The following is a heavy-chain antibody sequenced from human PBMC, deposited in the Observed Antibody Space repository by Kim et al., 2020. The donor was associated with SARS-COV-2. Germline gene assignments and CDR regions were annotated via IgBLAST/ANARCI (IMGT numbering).Heavy chain of an antibody. CDR2: IYYSGST. CDR1: GGSISSGGYY. V-gene: IGHV4-31*03. Sequence: SETLSLTCTVSGGSISSGGYYWSWIRQHPGKGLEWIGYIYYSGSTYYNPSLKSRVTISVDTSKNQFSLKLSSVTAADTAVYYCAREYYYDSSGYYGYFDYWGQGTLVTVSS. J-gene: IGHJ4*02. CDR3: AREYYYDSSGYYGYFDY. D-gene: IGHD3-22*01.